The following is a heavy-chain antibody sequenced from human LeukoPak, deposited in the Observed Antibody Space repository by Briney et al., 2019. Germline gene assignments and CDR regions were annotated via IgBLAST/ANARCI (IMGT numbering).Heavy chain of an antibody. Sequence: GGSLRLSCAASGFTFISYSMSWVRQAPGKGLEWVSAISVTDDTTYYADSVKGRFTISRDNSKNTLSLEMNSLRAEDTAKYYCAKYYGSGSFYNRYYFDCWGQGTLVTVSS. D-gene: IGHD3-10*01. J-gene: IGHJ4*02. CDR3: AKYYGSGSFYNRYYFDC. V-gene: IGHV3-23*01. CDR2: ISVTDDTT. CDR1: GFTFISYS.